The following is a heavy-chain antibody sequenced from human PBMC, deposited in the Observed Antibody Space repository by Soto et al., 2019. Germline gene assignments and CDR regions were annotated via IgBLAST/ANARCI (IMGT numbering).Heavy chain of an antibody. CDR2: ISSSSSYI. Sequence: EVQLLESGGGLVQPGGSLRLSCAASGFTFSSYAMSWVRQAPGKGLEWVSSISSSSSYIYYADSVKGRFTISRDNAKNSLYLQMNSLRAEDTAVYYCASDLVYYYGSGSADYWGQGTLVTVSS. V-gene: IGHV3-21*01. CDR1: GFTFSSYA. CDR3: ASDLVYYYGSGSADY. J-gene: IGHJ4*02. D-gene: IGHD3-10*01.